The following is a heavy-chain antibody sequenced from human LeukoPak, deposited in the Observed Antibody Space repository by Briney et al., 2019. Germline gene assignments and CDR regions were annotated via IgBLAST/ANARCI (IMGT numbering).Heavy chain of an antibody. V-gene: IGHV4-39*01. D-gene: IGHD6-19*01. J-gene: IGHJ2*01. CDR1: GGSISSSSYY. Sequence: SETLSLICTVSGGSISSSSYYWGWIRQPPGKGLEWIGSVYYSGSTYDNPSLKSRVSISVDTSKNQFSLKLSSVTAADTAVYYCARSSSGWAYWYFDLWGRGTLVTVSS. CDR3: ARSSSGWAYWYFDL. CDR2: VYYSGST.